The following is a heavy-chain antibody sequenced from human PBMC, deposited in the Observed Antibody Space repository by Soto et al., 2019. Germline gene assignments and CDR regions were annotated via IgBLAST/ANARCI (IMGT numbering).Heavy chain of an antibody. D-gene: IGHD3-22*01. CDR2: IYYSGST. V-gene: IGHV4-59*01. CDR1: GGSISSYY. J-gene: IGHJ4*02. CDR3: AGRASRYYYDSSGYFDY. Sequence: QVQLQESGPGLVKPSETLSLTCTVSGGSISSYYWSWIRQPPGKGLEWIGYIYYSGSTNYNPSLKSRVTTPVDXSXTXXSLKLSSVTAADTAVYYCAGRASRYYYDSSGYFDYWGQGTLVTVSS.